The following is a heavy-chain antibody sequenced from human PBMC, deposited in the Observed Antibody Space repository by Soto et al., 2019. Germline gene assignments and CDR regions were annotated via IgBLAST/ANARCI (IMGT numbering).Heavy chain of an antibody. J-gene: IGHJ4*02. Sequence: LSLSCAAYGFTFSSYAMSWVRQAPGKGLGWVSAISGSGGSTYYADSVKGRFTISRDNSKNTLYLQMNSLRAEDTAVYYCAKVRAYSSSWYWPLYFDYWGQGTLVTVSS. CDR3: AKVRAYSSSWYWPLYFDY. CDR1: GFTFSSYA. CDR2: ISGSGGST. D-gene: IGHD6-13*01. V-gene: IGHV3-23*01.